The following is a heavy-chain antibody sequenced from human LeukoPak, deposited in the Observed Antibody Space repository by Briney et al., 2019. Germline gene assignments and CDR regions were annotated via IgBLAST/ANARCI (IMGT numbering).Heavy chain of an antibody. J-gene: IGHJ4*02. CDR1: GGSISSYY. CDR3: ARHWFGSVDY. Sequence: SETLSLTCTVSGGSISSYYWSWIRQPPGKGLEWIGHTYYSGSTNYNPSLKSRVTISVDTSKNQFSLKLSSVTAADTAVYYCARHWFGSVDYWGQGTLVTVSS. V-gene: IGHV4-59*08. D-gene: IGHD3-10*01. CDR2: TYYSGST.